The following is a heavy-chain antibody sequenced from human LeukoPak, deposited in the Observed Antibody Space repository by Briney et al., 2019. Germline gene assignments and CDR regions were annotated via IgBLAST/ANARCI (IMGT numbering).Heavy chain of an antibody. CDR1: GGSISSYY. D-gene: IGHD1-14*01. CDR3: AREGGRTDAFDI. Sequence: SETLSLTCTVSGGSISSYYWSWIRQPPGKGLEWIGYIYYSGSTNYNPSLKSRVTISADTSKNQFFLKLSSVTAADTAVYYCAREGGRTDAFDIWGQGTMVTVSS. CDR2: IYYSGST. V-gene: IGHV4-59*01. J-gene: IGHJ3*02.